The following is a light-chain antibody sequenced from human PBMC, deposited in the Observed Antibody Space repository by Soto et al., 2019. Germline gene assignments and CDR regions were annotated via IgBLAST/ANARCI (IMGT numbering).Light chain of an antibody. CDR3: QNYNSAPWT. CDR2: AAS. Sequence: DIQMTQSPSSLSASVGDRVTITCRASRDITDYLAWYQQKPGQVPKLLIYAASTVQSGVPSRFTASGSGTDFTLTITGLQPEDFAAYYCQNYNSAPWTFGQGTKVEF. J-gene: IGKJ1*01. CDR1: RDITDY. V-gene: IGKV1-27*01.